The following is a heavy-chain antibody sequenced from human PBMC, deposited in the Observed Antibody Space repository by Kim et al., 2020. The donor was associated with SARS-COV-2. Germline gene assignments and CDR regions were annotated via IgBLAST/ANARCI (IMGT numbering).Heavy chain of an antibody. CDR3: ARHGVCSSISCHDAFDI. D-gene: IGHD2-2*01. Sequence: GESLKISCKGSGYSFTSYWISWVRQMPGKGLEWMGRIDPSVSYTNYSPSFQGHVTISADKSISTAYLQWSSLKASDTAMYYCARHGVCSSISCHDAFDIWGQGTMVTVSS. CDR2: IDPSVSYT. J-gene: IGHJ3*02. CDR1: GYSFTSYW. V-gene: IGHV5-10-1*01.